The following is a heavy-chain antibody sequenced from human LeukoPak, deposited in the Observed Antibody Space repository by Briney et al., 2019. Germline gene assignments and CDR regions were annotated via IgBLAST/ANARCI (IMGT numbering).Heavy chain of an antibody. CDR2: ISWNSGSI. CDR1: GFTFDDYA. D-gene: IGHD1-26*01. Sequence: GRSLRLSCAGSGFTFDDYAMHWARQAPGKGLEWVSGISWNSGSIGYADSVKGRFTISRDNAKNSLYLQMNSLRAEDMALYYCAKSPIGGLGGYFDYWGQGTLVTVSS. V-gene: IGHV3-9*03. CDR3: AKSPIGGLGGYFDY. J-gene: IGHJ4*02.